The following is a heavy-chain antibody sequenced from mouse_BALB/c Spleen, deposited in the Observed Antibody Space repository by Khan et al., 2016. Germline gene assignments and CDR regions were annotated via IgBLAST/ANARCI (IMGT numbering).Heavy chain of an antibody. Sequence: QIQLVQSGPELKKPGETVKISCKASGYTFTNYGMNWVKQAPGKGLKWMGWINTNTGEPTYAEEFKRRFAFSLETSASTAYLQINNLKNEDTATYFCARTGDYPYYAMDYWGQGTSVTVSS. D-gene: IGHD2-13*01. J-gene: IGHJ4*01. CDR1: GYTFTNYG. CDR2: INTNTGEP. CDR3: ARTGDYPYYAMDY. V-gene: IGHV9-3*02.